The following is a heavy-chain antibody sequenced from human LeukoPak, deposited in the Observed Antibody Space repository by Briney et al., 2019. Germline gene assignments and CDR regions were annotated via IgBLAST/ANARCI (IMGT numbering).Heavy chain of an antibody. CDR3: ARGNLPRYCSSTSCYRANRYYYYYGMDV. CDR1: GGSFRGYY. J-gene: IGHJ6*02. Sequence: PSETLSLTCAVYGGSFRGYYWSWIRQPPGKGLEGIGEINHSGSTNYNPSLKSRVTISVDTSKNQFSLKLSSVTAADTAVYYCARGNLPRYCSSTSCYRANRYYYYYGMDVWGQGTTVTVSS. CDR2: INHSGST. D-gene: IGHD2-2*02. V-gene: IGHV4-34*01.